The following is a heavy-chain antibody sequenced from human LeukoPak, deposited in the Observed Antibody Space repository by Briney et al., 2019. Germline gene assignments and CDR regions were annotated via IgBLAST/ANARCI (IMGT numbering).Heavy chain of an antibody. Sequence: GGSLRLSCAASGFTFSSYSMNWVRQAPGKGLEWVSYISSSSSTIYYADSVKGRFTISRDNSKNTLYLQMNSLRAEDTAVYYCAKGREYSYGFTYWGQGTLVTVSS. V-gene: IGHV3-48*01. J-gene: IGHJ4*02. D-gene: IGHD5-18*01. CDR1: GFTFSSYS. CDR3: AKGREYSYGFTY. CDR2: ISSSSSTI.